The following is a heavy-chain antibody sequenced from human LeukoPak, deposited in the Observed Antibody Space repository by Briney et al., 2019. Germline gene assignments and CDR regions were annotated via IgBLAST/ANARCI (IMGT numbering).Heavy chain of an antibody. CDR1: GGSITNYY. V-gene: IGHV4-59*08. D-gene: IGHD2-15*01. Sequence: SETLSLTCTVSGGSITNYYWSWIRQPPGKGLEWIGHISYTGSTNYSPPLRSRVTISVDKPKSQFSLELRSVTAADTAEDYCARRVGYCGGDNCYESDSWGQGTLVTVSS. CDR2: ISYTGST. J-gene: IGHJ4*02. CDR3: ARRVGYCGGDNCYESDS.